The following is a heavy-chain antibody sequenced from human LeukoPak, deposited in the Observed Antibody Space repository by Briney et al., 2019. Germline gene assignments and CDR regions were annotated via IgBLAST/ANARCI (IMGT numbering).Heavy chain of an antibody. CDR3: ARAAETVRGGTADY. V-gene: IGHV4-39*07. D-gene: IGHD3-10*01. CDR2: IYYSGST. CDR1: GGSISSSSYY. Sequence: SETLSLTCTVSGGSISSSSYYWGWIRQPPGKGLEWIGSIYYSGSTYYNPSLKSRVTISVDTSKNQFSLKLSSVTAADTAVYYCARAAETVRGGTADYWGQGTLVTVSS. J-gene: IGHJ4*02.